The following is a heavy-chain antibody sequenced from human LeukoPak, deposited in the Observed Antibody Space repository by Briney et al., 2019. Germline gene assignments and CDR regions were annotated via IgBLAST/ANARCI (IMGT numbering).Heavy chain of an antibody. CDR2: IYYSEST. V-gene: IGHV4-30-4*08. CDR3: ARLSGSYYSFRFDY. J-gene: IGHJ4*02. CDR1: GGSISSGDYY. Sequence: SQTLSLTCTVSGGSISSGDYYWSWIRQPPGKGLEWIGYIYYSESTYYNPSLKSRVTISVDTSKNQFSLKLSSVTAADTAVYYCARLSGSYYSFRFDYWGQGTLVTVSS. D-gene: IGHD1-26*01.